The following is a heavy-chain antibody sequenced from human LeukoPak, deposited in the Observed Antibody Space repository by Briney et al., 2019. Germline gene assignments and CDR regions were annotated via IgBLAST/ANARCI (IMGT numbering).Heavy chain of an antibody. CDR2: ISPYNGNT. CDR1: GYSFNSYG. D-gene: IGHD1-26*01. J-gene: IGHJ5*02. CDR3: ARDISVGDNAWWFDP. V-gene: IGHV1-18*01. Sequence: ASVKVSCKASGYSFNSYGISWVRQAPGQGLEWMGWISPYNGNTNYAQKLQGRVTMTRDMSTSTDYMELSSLRSEDTAIYYCARDISVGDNAWWFDPWGQGTLVTVSS.